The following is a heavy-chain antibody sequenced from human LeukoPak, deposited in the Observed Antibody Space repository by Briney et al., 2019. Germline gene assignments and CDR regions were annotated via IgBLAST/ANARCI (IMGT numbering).Heavy chain of an antibody. CDR1: GGTFSSYA. V-gene: IGHV1-69*05. CDR2: IIPIFGTA. Sequence: GASVKVSCKASGGTFSSYAISWVRQAPGQGLEWMGRIIPIFGTANYAQKFQGRVTITTDESTSAAYMELSSLRSEDTAVYYCARDGDYYDSSGYYGDWGQGTLVTVSS. J-gene: IGHJ4*02. CDR3: ARDGDYYDSSGYYGD. D-gene: IGHD3-22*01.